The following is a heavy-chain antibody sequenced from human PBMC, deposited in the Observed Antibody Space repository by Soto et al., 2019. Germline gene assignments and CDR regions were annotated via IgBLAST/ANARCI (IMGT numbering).Heavy chain of an antibody. CDR3: ARDWTGDTCPCLDV. Sequence: EVQLLESGGGLVQPGGSLRLSCAAAGFTFSNYALTWVRQSPGKGLEWVSTFSGSGGSTYYADSVRGGFTISRDNSKNTLFLQMNSLRVEDTAIYYCARDWTGDTCPCLDVWAKGPRSPSP. D-gene: IGHD3-3*01. CDR2: FSGSGGST. J-gene: IGHJ6*02. V-gene: IGHV3-23*01. CDR1: GFTFSNYA.